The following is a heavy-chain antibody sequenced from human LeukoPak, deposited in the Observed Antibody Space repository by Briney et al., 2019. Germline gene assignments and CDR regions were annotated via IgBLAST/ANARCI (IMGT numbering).Heavy chain of an antibody. CDR2: IYTSGST. Sequence: PSETLSLTCAVYGGSFSGYYWSWIRQPPGKGLEWIGRIYTSGSTNYNPSLKSRVTISVDTSKNQFSLKLSSVTAADTAVYYCARDLGPWFDPWGQGTLVTVSS. V-gene: IGHV4-59*10. J-gene: IGHJ5*02. CDR3: ARDLGPWFDP. CDR1: GGSFSGYY.